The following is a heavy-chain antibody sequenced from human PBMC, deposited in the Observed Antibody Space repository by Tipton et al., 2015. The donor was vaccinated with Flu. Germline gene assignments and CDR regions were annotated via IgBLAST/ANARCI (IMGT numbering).Heavy chain of an antibody. CDR1: GYSFTNYW. CDR3: VRHPYCTDAVCPPGYWYFDL. Sequence: QLVQSGAEVKKPGESLRISCKSSGYSFTNYWIGWVRQMPGRGLDWMGIIYPGDSDTRYSPSIQGQVTISADKSINTAYLQWNIPKASDTAMYFCVRHPYCTDAVCPPGYWYFDLWGRGTPLSVSS. D-gene: IGHD2-21*02. V-gene: IGHV5-51*01. CDR2: IYPGDSDT. J-gene: IGHJ2*01.